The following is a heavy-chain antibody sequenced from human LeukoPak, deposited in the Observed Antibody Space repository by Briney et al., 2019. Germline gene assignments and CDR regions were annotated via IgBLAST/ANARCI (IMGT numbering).Heavy chain of an antibody. V-gene: IGHV3-74*01. Sequence: GGSLRLSCAASGFTFSSYWMHWVRQAPGKGLVWVSRINSDGSSTSYADSVKGRFTISRDNAKNTLYLQMNGLRAEDTAVYYCARDGTSGNFDYWGQGTLVTVSS. CDR1: GFTFSSYW. CDR2: INSDGSST. D-gene: IGHD2-15*01. J-gene: IGHJ4*02. CDR3: ARDGTSGNFDY.